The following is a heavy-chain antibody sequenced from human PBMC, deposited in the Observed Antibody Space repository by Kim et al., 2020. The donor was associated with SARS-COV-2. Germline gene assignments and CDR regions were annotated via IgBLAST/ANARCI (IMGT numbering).Heavy chain of an antibody. CDR2: INVVNGNT. Sequence: ASVKVSCKASGYTFTSYSIHWVRQAPGQRLEWMGWINVVNGNTKYSQKFQGRVTITRDTSASTIYMELSSLRSEATAVYYCARDGRNVDYYFDFWGQGTLVTASS. J-gene: IGHJ4*02. CDR3: ARDGRNVDYYFDF. D-gene: IGHD5-12*01. V-gene: IGHV1-3*01. CDR1: GYTFTSYS.